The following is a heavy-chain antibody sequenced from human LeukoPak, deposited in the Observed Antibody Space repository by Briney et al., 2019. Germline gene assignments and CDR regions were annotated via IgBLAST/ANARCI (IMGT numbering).Heavy chain of an antibody. J-gene: IGHJ6*03. CDR1: GYSFTSYW. Sequence: GESLKISCTASGYSFTSYWIGWVRQMPGKGLEWMGIIYPGDSDTSYSPSFQGQVTISADKSISTAYLQWSSLKASDTAMYYCARVWVGSSSWYGYYYMDAWGKGTTVTISS. CDR2: IYPGDSDT. V-gene: IGHV5-51*01. CDR3: ARVWVGSSSWYGYYYMDA. D-gene: IGHD6-13*01.